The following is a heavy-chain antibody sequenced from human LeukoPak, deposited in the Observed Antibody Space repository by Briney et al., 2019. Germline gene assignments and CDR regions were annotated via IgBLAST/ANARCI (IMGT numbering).Heavy chain of an antibody. Sequence: GGSLRLSCAASGFTFSSYEMNWVRQAPGKGLEWVGRIRNKANSYSTEYAASVKGRFSFSRDDSQNSVYLQMNSLKTEDTAVYFCTRVQYSWNDDIDAFDVWGQGTMVTVSS. CDR3: TRVQYSWNDDIDAFDV. CDR2: IRNKANSYST. D-gene: IGHD1-1*01. J-gene: IGHJ3*01. V-gene: IGHV3-72*01. CDR1: GFTFSSYE.